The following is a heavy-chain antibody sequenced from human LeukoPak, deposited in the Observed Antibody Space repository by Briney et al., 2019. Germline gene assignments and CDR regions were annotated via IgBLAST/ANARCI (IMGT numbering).Heavy chain of an antibody. CDR2: IYYSGST. Sequence: SETLSLTCTVSGGSISSYYRSWIRQPPGKGLEWIGYIYYSGSTNYNPSLKSRVTISVDTSKNQFSLKLSSVTAADTAVYYCARVVSGDFWSGYPHPYWFDPWGQGTLVTVSS. J-gene: IGHJ5*02. V-gene: IGHV4-59*01. CDR3: ARVVSGDFWSGYPHPYWFDP. CDR1: GGSISSYY. D-gene: IGHD3-3*01.